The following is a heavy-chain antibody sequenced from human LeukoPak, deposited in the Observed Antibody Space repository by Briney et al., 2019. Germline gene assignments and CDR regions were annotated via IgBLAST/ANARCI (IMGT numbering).Heavy chain of an antibody. V-gene: IGHV3-23*01. CDR3: AKSQVLAVAGIGWFDP. CDR2: ISNNGGYT. CDR1: GFTFSSSA. J-gene: IGHJ5*02. Sequence: GGSLRLSCAASGFTFSSSAMSWVRQAPGEGLEWVSAISNNGGYTYYADSVQGRFTISRDNSKNTLYLQMNSLRAEDTAVYYCAKSQVLAVAGIGWFDPWGQGTLVTVSS. D-gene: IGHD6-19*01.